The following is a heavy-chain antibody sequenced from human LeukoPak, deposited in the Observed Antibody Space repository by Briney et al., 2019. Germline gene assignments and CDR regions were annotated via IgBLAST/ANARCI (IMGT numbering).Heavy chain of an antibody. CDR1: GGTFSSYP. CDR2: IIPICGTA. Sequence: GASVNVSCKSSGGTFSSYPISWVRQPPAQGLEGMGGIIPICGTANNAQKFQGRVTITADEYTNKAYMELSSLRSNDTAVYYCAATSTTVTTLARTDYHYGIDRRGKGATVTVS. V-gene: IGHV1-69*13. D-gene: IGHD4-17*01. CDR3: AATSTTVTTLARTDYHYGIDR. J-gene: IGHJ6*04.